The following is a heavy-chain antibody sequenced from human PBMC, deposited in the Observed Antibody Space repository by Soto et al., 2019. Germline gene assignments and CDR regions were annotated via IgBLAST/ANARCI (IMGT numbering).Heavy chain of an antibody. V-gene: IGHV4-31*03. CDR1: GGSISSGGYF. J-gene: IGHJ4*02. CDR2: IYYSGRT. Sequence: VQLQESGPGLVMPSQTLSLTCTVSGGSISSGGYFWSWIRQHPGKGQEWIGFIYYSGRTYYNPSLKSRMTISVDTSKNHISLNLSSVTAADTAMYYCARAPNSSPTHSPLKNYYFDYWGQGTLVTVSS. D-gene: IGHD6-13*01. CDR3: ARAPNSSPTHSPLKNYYFDY.